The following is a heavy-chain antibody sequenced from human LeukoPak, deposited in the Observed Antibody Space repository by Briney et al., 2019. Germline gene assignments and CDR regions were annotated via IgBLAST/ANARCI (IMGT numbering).Heavy chain of an antibody. J-gene: IGHJ5*02. CDR3: ARSILLRYLEP. CDR1: GGSVSSGSYY. D-gene: IGHD2-15*01. CDR2: IYYSGST. Sequence: TSETLSLTCTVSGGSVSSGSYYWSWIRQPPGKGLEWIRDIYYSGSTNYNPSLKSRVTISVDTSKNQFSLKLSSVTAADTAVYYCARSILLRYLEPWGQGILVSVSS. V-gene: IGHV4-61*01.